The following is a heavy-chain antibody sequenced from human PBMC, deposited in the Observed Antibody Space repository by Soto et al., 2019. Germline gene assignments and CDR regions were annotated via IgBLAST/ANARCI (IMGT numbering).Heavy chain of an antibody. J-gene: IGHJ4*02. D-gene: IGHD3-10*01. CDR1: VGSISSYY. CDR3: ARGFKRGPPHPSGALRKFEY. V-gene: IGHV4-59*01. Sequence: SETLSFTCTVSVGSISSYYWSWIRQPPGKGLEWIEYIYYSGSTNYNPSLKSRVTISVDTSKNQFSLKLRSVTAAYTAVYYCARGFKRGPPHPSGALRKFEYWGQGTLVTVSS. CDR2: IYYSGST.